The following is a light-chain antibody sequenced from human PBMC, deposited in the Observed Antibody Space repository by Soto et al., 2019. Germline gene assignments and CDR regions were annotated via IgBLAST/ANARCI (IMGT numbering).Light chain of an antibody. V-gene: IGKV1-39*01. CDR3: QQIYSTPRT. CDR1: QSISSY. J-gene: IGKJ2*01. Sequence: DIQMTQSPSSLSASVGDRVTITCRASQSISSYLNWYQQKPGKAPKLLIYAASSLQSGVPSRFSGSGSGTDFTLTISSRQPEDFATYYCQQIYSTPRTFGQGTNLEIK. CDR2: AAS.